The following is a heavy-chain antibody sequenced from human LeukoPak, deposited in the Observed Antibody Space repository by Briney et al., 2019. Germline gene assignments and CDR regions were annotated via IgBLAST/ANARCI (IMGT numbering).Heavy chain of an antibody. J-gene: IGHJ3*02. Sequence: SETLTLTCTVSGDSIGSHYWSWIRQPPGKGLEWIGYIFYVGSTNYNPSLKSRVTISVDTSKNQFSLKLNSVTAADTAVYYCARDYYDSRGEAFDIWGQGTMVTVSS. CDR3: ARDYYDSRGEAFDI. D-gene: IGHD3-22*01. CDR1: GDSIGSHY. V-gene: IGHV4-59*11. CDR2: IFYVGST.